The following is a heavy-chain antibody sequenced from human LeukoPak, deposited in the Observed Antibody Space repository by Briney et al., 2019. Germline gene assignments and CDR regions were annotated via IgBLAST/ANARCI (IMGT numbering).Heavy chain of an antibody. CDR2: IYYSGST. J-gene: IGHJ5*02. CDR3: ARGLAVAGTTGWFDP. Sequence: SETLSLTCTVSGGSISSHYWSWIRQPPGKGLEWIGYIYYSGSTNYNPSLKSRVTISVDTSKNQFSLKLSSVTAADTAVYYCARGLAVAGTTGWFDPWGQGTLVTVSS. D-gene: IGHD6-19*01. CDR1: GGSISSHY. V-gene: IGHV4-59*11.